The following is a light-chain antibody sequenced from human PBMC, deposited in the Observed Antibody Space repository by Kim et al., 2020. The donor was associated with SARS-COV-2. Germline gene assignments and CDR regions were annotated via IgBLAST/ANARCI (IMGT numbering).Light chain of an antibody. Sequence: DIQMTQSPSTLSASVGDRVNITCRASQSIVVWLAWYQQKPGKAPKLVIYKASSLERGVPSRFSGSGSGTEFTLTISSLHPDDLGTYFCQQYSNYPLTFGGGTKLEI. CDR1: QSIVVW. CDR3: QQYSNYPLT. J-gene: IGKJ4*01. CDR2: KAS. V-gene: IGKV1-5*03.